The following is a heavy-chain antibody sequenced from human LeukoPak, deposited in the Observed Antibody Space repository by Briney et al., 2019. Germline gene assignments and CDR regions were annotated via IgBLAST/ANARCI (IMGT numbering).Heavy chain of an antibody. D-gene: IGHD6-13*01. J-gene: IGHJ4*02. V-gene: IGHV4-39*07. CDR2: IYYSGST. CDR1: GGSISSSNYY. CDR3: ARDQYSSSWIPDY. Sequence: PETLSLTCTVSGGSISSSNYYWDWIRQPPGRGLEWICSIYYSGSTYYNPSLKSRVTISVDTSKNQFSLKLSSVTAADTAVYYCARDQYSSSWIPDYWGQGALVTVSS.